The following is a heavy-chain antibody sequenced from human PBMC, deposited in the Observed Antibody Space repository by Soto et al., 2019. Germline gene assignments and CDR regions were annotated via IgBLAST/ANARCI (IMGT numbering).Heavy chain of an antibody. D-gene: IGHD4-17*01. Sequence: GGSLRLSCAASGFTFSSYSMNWVRQAPGKGLEWVSYISSSSSTIYYAGSVKGRFTISRDNAKNSLYLQMNSLRAEDTAVYYCARGYTMTTVTDAFDIWGQGTMVTVSS. J-gene: IGHJ3*02. CDR1: GFTFSSYS. V-gene: IGHV3-48*04. CDR3: ARGYTMTTVTDAFDI. CDR2: ISSSSSTI.